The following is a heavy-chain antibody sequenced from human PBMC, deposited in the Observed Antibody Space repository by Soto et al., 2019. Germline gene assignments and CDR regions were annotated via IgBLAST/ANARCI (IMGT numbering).Heavy chain of an antibody. Sequence: GGSLRLSCGAAGVTCSNYWMTWVRQSPGQGLEWLANIRQDGNEKYYADSVKGRFTISRDNAKNSLYLQMNSLRAEDTAVFYCAKERSSGWSFDYWGQGTLVTVSS. V-gene: IGHV3-7*03. J-gene: IGHJ4*02. CDR1: GVTCSNYW. D-gene: IGHD6-19*01. CDR3: AKERSSGWSFDY. CDR2: IRQDGNEK.